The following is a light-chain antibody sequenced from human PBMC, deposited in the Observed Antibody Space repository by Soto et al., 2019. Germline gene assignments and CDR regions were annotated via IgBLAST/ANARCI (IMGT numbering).Light chain of an antibody. J-gene: IGKJ1*01. V-gene: IGKV1-39*01. CDR3: QQSYSVPRK. CDR1: QSIDTY. CDR2: AAS. Sequence: DIQRTQSPPSLSASVGDRVTMTCRASQSIDTYLNWYQRKPGKAPNVLIYAASTLQSGVPTRFSGSGSGTDFTLTISSLQPEDFATYYCQQSYSVPRKFGLGNKVDIK.